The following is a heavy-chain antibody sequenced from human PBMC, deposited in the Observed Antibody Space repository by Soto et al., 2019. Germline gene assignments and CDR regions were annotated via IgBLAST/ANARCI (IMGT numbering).Heavy chain of an antibody. CDR2: IYYSGSN. Sequence: SATLTLSCPASGSSISSYFFCWNWQPPGKGMEWIGYIYYSGSNNLTPSLKSRVSRSVDTSKNQFSLKVSSVTAAYTGVYYCARRYGPGFDYWGQGTLVTVS. D-gene: IGHD4-17*01. CDR3: ARRYGPGFDY. CDR1: GSSISSYF. V-gene: IGHV4-59*08. J-gene: IGHJ4*02.